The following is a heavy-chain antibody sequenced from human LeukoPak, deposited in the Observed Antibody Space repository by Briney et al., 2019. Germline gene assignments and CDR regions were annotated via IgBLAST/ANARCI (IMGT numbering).Heavy chain of an antibody. CDR2: IDPNSGDT. D-gene: IGHD3-3*01. CDR1: GYTFTDYY. J-gene: IGHJ4*02. V-gene: IGHV1-2*02. CDR3: ARGSTVSGGPKLASDH. Sequence: ASVKVSCKASGYTFTDYYIHWVRQAPGQGLEWMGWIDPNSGDTDSAQKFQGRVTMTRDTSIRTAYMELSRLTSDDTAVYYCARGSTVSGGPKLASDHWDQGTLVTVSS.